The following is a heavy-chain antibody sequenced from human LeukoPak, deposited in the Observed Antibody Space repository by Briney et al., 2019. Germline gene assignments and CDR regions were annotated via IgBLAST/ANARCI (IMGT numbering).Heavy chain of an antibody. D-gene: IGHD3-16*01. CDR2: ISGSGGST. J-gene: IGHJ3*02. Sequence: GGSLRLSCAASGFTFGSYAMSWVRQAPGKGLEWVSAISGSGGSTYYVGSVKGRFTISRDNSKNTVYLQMIGLRPEDAAVYYCAKDTSYGGWGNAFDIWGQGTMVTVSP. CDR1: GFTFGSYA. V-gene: IGHV3-23*01. CDR3: AKDTSYGGWGNAFDI.